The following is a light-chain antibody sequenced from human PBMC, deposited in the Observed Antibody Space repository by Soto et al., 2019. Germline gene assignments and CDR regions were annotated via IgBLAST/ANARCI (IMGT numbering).Light chain of an antibody. Sequence: QTVVTQEPSLTVAPGGTVTLTCASSTGAVTSGYFPNWFQLKPGQAPRSLIYSTNKKHSWTPARFSGSLLGGKPPLTLSVVQPEDEAEYYCLLYYGGAPWVFGGGTKVTVL. CDR3: LLYYGGAPWV. CDR2: STN. J-gene: IGLJ3*02. CDR1: TGAVTSGYF. V-gene: IGLV7-43*01.